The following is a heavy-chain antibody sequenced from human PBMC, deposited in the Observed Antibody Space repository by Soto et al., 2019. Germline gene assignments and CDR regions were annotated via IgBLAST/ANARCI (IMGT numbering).Heavy chain of an antibody. D-gene: IGHD4-17*01. Sequence: QVQLVESGGGVVQPGRSLRLSCAASGFTFSSYAMHWVRQAPGKGLEWVAVISYDGSNKYYADSVKGRFTISRDNSKNPLYLQMISLRAEDTAVYYRARDHDHGAHTSYYFDYWVQGTLVTVSS. V-gene: IGHV3-30-3*01. CDR2: ISYDGSNK. J-gene: IGHJ4*02. CDR1: GFTFSSYA. CDR3: ARDHDHGAHTSYYFDY.